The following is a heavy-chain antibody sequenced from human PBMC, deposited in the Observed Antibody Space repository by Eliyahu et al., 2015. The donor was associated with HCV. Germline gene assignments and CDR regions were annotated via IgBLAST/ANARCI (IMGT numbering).Heavy chain of an antibody. CDR3: ARVRGDYGSSSQDWYFDL. D-gene: IGHD6-6*01. CDR2: XIPIFGTA. J-gene: IGHJ2*01. CDR1: GGTFSSYA. V-gene: IGHV1-69*01. Sequence: EVKKPGSSVKVSCKASGGTFSSYAISWVRQAPGQGLEWMGGXIPIFGTANYXQKXQGRVTITAXESTXTAHXELSSLRSEDTAVYYCARVRGDYGSSSQDWYFDLWGRGTLVTVSS.